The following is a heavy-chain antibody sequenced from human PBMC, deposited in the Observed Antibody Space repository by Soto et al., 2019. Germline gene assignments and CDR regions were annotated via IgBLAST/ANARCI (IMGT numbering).Heavy chain of an antibody. Sequence: ASVKVSCKASGYTFTSYGISWVRQAPGQGLEWMGWISAYNGNTNYAQKLRGRVTMTTDTSTSTAYMELRSLRSDDTAVYYCARYVDTAVLPDYWGQGTLVTVSS. CDR3: ARYVDTAVLPDY. CDR2: ISAYNGNT. V-gene: IGHV1-18*04. D-gene: IGHD5-18*01. J-gene: IGHJ4*02. CDR1: GYTFTSYG.